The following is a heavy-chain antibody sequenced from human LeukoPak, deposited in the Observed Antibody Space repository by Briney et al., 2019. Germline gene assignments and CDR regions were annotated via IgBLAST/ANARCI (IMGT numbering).Heavy chain of an antibody. CDR2: INTNTGRT. Sequence: ASVKVSCKASGYSFMTYSMNWVRQAPGQGLEWMGWINTNTGRTRYAQDFTGRFVFSVDTSVSTAFLEISCLKAEDTAVYFCARGTGWNDEVPHHWGQGTLVTVSS. D-gene: IGHD1-1*01. V-gene: IGHV7-4-1*02. CDR1: GYSFMTYS. J-gene: IGHJ5*02. CDR3: ARGTGWNDEVPHH.